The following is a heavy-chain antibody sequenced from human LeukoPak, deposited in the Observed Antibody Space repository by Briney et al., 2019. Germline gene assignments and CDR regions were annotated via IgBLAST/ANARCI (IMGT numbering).Heavy chain of an antibody. V-gene: IGHV1-2*06. D-gene: IGHD3-10*01. CDR3: AREAGGSGTYYIDY. CDR2: INPDSGVT. CDR1: GYRLGGYY. J-gene: IGHJ4*02. Sequence: ASVKVSCKASGYRLGGYYMHWVRQAPGQGLEWMGRINPDSGVTSYAQKFQGRVTMTRDTSISTVYMDLRSVRSDDTAVYYCAREAGGSGTYYIDYWGQGTPVTVSS.